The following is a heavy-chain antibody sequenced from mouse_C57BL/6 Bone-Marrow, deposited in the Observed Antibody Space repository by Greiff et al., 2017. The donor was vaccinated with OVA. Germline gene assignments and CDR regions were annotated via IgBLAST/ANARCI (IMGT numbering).Heavy chain of an antibody. Sequence: QVQLQQSGAELARPGASVKLSCKAPGYTFTSYGISWVKQRTGQGLEWIGEIYPRSGNTYYNEKFKGKATLTADKSSSTAYLELRILTSEDSAVYFCAVFKGAYYYAMDYWGQGTSVTVSS. CDR1: GYTFTSYG. V-gene: IGHV1-81*01. J-gene: IGHJ4*01. CDR2: IYPRSGNT. CDR3: AVFKGAYYYAMDY.